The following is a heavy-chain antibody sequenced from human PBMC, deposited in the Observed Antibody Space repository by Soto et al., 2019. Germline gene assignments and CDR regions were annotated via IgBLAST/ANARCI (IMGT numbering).Heavy chain of an antibody. D-gene: IGHD5-12*01. Sequence: PGGSLRLSCAASGFTFSDHYMDWVRQAPGKGLEWVGRTRNKANGYTTEYAASVKGRFTISRDDSKNSLYLQMNSLKTEDTAVYYCAREGEWLDTYYYYYGMDVWGQGTTVTAP. CDR3: AREGEWLDTYYYYYGMDV. CDR2: TRNKANGYTT. J-gene: IGHJ6*02. CDR1: GFTFSDHY. V-gene: IGHV3-72*01.